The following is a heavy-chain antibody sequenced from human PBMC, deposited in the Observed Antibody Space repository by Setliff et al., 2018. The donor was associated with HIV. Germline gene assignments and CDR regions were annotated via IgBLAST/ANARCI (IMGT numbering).Heavy chain of an antibody. Sequence: SETLSLTCTVSGGSISSGSYYWSWIRQPAGKGLEWIGHIYTSGGTNYNPSLKSRVTTSVDTSKNQFSLKLSSVPAADTAVYFCARGTYYYYYYMDVWGKGTKVTSP. J-gene: IGHJ6*03. D-gene: IGHD1-1*01. CDR2: IYTSGGT. CDR3: ARGTYYYYYYMDV. CDR1: GGSISSGSYY. V-gene: IGHV4-61*09.